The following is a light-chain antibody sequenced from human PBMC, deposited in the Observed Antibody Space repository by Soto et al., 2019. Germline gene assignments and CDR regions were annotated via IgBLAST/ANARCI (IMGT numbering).Light chain of an antibody. Sequence: ELVLTQSPGPLSLSPGARATLSCRASQSVSSSYLAWYQQTPGQAPRLLIYGVSSRATGIPDRFSGSQSGTDVTITISRLEPEDFAVYYCQQSVTSRFTFGPGTKVEI. CDR3: QQSVTSRFT. J-gene: IGKJ3*01. CDR2: GVS. CDR1: QSVSSSY. V-gene: IGKV3-20*01.